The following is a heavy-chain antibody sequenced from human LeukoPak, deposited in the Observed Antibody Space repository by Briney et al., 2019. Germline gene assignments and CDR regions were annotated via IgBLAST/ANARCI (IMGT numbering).Heavy chain of an antibody. V-gene: IGHV4-61*02. CDR3: ARDHDYGDYWYFDL. J-gene: IGHJ2*01. Sequence: PSETLSLTCTVSGGSISSGSYYWSWIRQPAGKGLEWIGRIYTSGSTNYNPSLKSRVTISVDTSKNQFSLKLSSVTAADTAVYYCARDHDYGDYWYFDLWGRGTLVTVSS. D-gene: IGHD4-17*01. CDR2: IYTSGST. CDR1: GGSISSGSYY.